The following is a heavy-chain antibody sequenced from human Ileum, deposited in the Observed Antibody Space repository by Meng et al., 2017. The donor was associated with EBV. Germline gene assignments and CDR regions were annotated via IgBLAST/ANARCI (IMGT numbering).Heavy chain of an antibody. CDR2: IYKSGST. J-gene: IGHJ5*02. CDR3: ARDSNGDYGWVDP. Sequence: QVQLQESGPGLVKPSQTLSLTCTVSDDSIGSGGYYWSWVRQSPGRGLEWIGYIYKSGSTYYNPSLKSRVTISVDPSKKQFSLKVTSVTAADTAVYYCARDSNGDYGWVDPWGQGTLVTVSS. D-gene: IGHD4-17*01. V-gene: IGHV4-30-4*01. CDR1: DDSIGSGGYY.